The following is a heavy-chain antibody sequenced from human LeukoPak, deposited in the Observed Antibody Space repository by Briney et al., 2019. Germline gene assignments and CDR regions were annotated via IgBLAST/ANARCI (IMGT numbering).Heavy chain of an antibody. CDR1: GFTFSSYW. D-gene: IGHD3-22*01. V-gene: IGHV3-7*01. CDR3: ARESYNYDSSGAFDI. CDR2: IKQDGSEK. J-gene: IGHJ3*02. Sequence: AGGSLRLSCAASGFTFSSYWMSWVRQAPGKGLEWVANIKQDGSEKYYVDSVKGRFTISRDNPKNSLYLQMNSLRAEDTAVYYCARESYNYDSSGAFDIWGQGTVVTVSS.